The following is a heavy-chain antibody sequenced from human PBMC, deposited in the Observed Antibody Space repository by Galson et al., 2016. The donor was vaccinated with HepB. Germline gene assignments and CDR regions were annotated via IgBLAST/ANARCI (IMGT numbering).Heavy chain of an antibody. D-gene: IGHD3-10*01. CDR3: AKVVGRFGSGGDAFDI. J-gene: IGHJ3*02. CDR1: GFHFGVYG. CDR2: LGHDGNYK. V-gene: IGHV3-33*06. Sequence: SLRLSCAASGFHFGVYGMHWVRQAPGKGLEWVAVLGHDGNYKYEADSVKGRFTISRDNSKNTLYLQINSLRAEDTAVYYCAKVVGRFGSGGDAFDIWGQGTMVTVSS.